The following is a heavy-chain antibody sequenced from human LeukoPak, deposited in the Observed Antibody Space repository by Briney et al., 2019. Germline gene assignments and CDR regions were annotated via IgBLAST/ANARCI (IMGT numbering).Heavy chain of an antibody. D-gene: IGHD6-13*01. CDR3: AKGGRTGIAAADCDY. Sequence: GGSLRLSCAASGFTFSSYAMSWVCQAPGKGLEWVSAISGSGGSTYYADSVKGRFTISRDNSKNTLYLQMNSLRAEDTAVYYCAKGGRTGIAAADCDYWGQGTLVTVSS. CDR1: GFTFSSYA. CDR2: ISGSGGST. V-gene: IGHV3-23*01. J-gene: IGHJ4*02.